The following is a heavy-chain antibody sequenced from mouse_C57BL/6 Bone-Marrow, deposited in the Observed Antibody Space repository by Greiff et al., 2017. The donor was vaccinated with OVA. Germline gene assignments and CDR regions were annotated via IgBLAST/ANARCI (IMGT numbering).Heavy chain of an antibody. CDR2: IYPRDGST. J-gene: IGHJ2*01. Sequence: QVQLQQSDAELVKPGASVKISCKVSGYTFTDHTIHWMKQRPEQGLEWIGYIYPRDGSTKYNEKFKGKATLTADKSSSTAYMQLNSLTSEDSAVYFCARRWPYYSNYENFDYWGQGTTLTVSS. CDR1: GYTFTDHT. D-gene: IGHD2-5*01. V-gene: IGHV1-78*01. CDR3: ARRWPYYSNYENFDY.